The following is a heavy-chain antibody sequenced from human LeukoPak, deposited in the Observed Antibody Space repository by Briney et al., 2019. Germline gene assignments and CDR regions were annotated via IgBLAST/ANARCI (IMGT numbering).Heavy chain of an antibody. J-gene: IGHJ6*03. CDR2: IYPGDSDT. CDR3: ARLVAYGSGSYDVSRYYYYYYMDV. CDR1: GSSFTSYW. Sequence: GESLKISCKGSGSSFTSYWIGWVRQMPGKGLEWMGIIYPGDSDTRYSPSFQGQVTISADKSISTAYLQWSSLKASDTAMYYCARLVAYGSGSYDVSRYYYYYYMDVWGKGTTVTVSS. D-gene: IGHD3-10*01. V-gene: IGHV5-51*01.